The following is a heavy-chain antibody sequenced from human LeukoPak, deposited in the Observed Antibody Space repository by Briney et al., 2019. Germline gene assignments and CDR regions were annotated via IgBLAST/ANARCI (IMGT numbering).Heavy chain of an antibody. D-gene: IGHD6-13*01. Sequence: SCKASGGTFSSYAMSWVRQAPGKGLEWVSTISGSGGTTYYADSVKGRFTISRDNSKSTLYLQMNSLRAEDTAVYYCAKATFASSWNLYFDYWGQGTLVTVSS. J-gene: IGHJ4*02. CDR3: AKATFASSWNLYFDY. CDR2: ISGSGGTT. V-gene: IGHV3-23*01. CDR1: GGTFSSYA.